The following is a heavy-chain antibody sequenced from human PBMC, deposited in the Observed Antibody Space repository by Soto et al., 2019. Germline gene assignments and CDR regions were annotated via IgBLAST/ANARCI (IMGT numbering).Heavy chain of an antibody. CDR2: INVYNGNT. Sequence: QVQLVQSGGEVKKPGASVKVSCKASGYTFTNYGISWVRQAPGQGLEWMGWINVYNGNTKYAQKVQGRVTMTTDTSRSTAYMELSRRRSDDTAVYYCARGVGSGSYYNQYNWFDPWGQGNRVTVSS. D-gene: IGHD3-10*01. CDR3: ARGVGSGSYYNQYNWFDP. CDR1: GYTFTNYG. V-gene: IGHV1-18*01. J-gene: IGHJ5*02.